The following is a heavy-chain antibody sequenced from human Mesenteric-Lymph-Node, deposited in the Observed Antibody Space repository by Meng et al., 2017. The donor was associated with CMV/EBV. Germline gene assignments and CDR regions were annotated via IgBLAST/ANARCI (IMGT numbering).Heavy chain of an antibody. CDR1: GGTFSSYA. J-gene: IGHJ5*02. CDR2: IIPIFGTA. V-gene: IGHV1-69*05. Sequence: SVKVSCKASGGTFSSYAISWVRQAPGQGLEWMGGIIPIFGTANYAQKFQGRVTITTDESTSTAYMELSSLRSEDTAVYYCARARDYDILTGYYRGWGRFDPWGQGTLVTVSS. D-gene: IGHD3-9*01. CDR3: ARARDYDILTGYYRGWGRFDP.